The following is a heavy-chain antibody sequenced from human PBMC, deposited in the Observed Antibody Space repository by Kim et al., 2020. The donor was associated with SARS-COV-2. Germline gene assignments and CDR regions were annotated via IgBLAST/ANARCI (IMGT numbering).Heavy chain of an antibody. CDR2: ISWDGGST. CDR3: AKVFGAGLRDAFDI. D-gene: IGHD3-10*01. J-gene: IGHJ3*02. Sequence: GGSLRLSCAASGFTFDDYAMHWVRQAPGKGLEWVSLISWDGGSTYYADSVKGRFTISRDNSKNSLYLQMNSLRAEDTALYYCAKVFGAGLRDAFDIWGPGTMVTVSS. V-gene: IGHV3-43D*03. CDR1: GFTFDDYA.